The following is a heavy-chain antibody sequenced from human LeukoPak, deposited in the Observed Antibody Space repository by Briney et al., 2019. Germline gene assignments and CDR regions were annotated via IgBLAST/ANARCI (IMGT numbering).Heavy chain of an antibody. Sequence: GGSLRLSCAASGFTLSSYAMSWVRQGPGKGLEWVSSISRSSSYIYYADSVKGRFTISRDNSKNTLYLQMNSLRAEDTAVYYCAKEYTFHYSRIDYWGQGTLVTVSS. V-gene: IGHV3-23*01. CDR3: AKEYTFHYSRIDY. D-gene: IGHD2-2*02. J-gene: IGHJ4*02. CDR1: GFTLSSYA. CDR2: ISRSSSYI.